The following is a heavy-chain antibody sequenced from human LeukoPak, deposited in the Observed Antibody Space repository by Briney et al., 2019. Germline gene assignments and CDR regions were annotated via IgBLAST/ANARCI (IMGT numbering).Heavy chain of an antibody. CDR3: AKDRRGYSSGSFDY. Sequence: GGSLRLSYAASGFTFSSYAMSWVRQAPGKGLEWVSAISGSGGSTYYADSVKGRFTISRDNSKNTLYLQMNSLRAEDTAVYYCAKDRRGYSSGSFDYWGQGTLVTVSS. CDR1: GFTFSSYA. V-gene: IGHV3-23*01. J-gene: IGHJ4*02. D-gene: IGHD6-19*01. CDR2: ISGSGGST.